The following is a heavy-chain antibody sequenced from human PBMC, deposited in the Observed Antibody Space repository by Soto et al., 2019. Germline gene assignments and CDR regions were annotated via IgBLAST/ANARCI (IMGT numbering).Heavy chain of an antibody. CDR1: GYTFTSYA. CDR2: INAGNGNT. CDR3: ARAGVDTAMVTLFDY. D-gene: IGHD5-18*01. Sequence: QVQLVQSGAEVKKPGASVKVSCKASGYTFTSYAMHWVRQAPGQRLEWMGWINAGNGNTKYSQKFQGRVTITRDTSASTAYMELSSLRSEDTAVYYCARAGVDTAMVTLFDYWGQGTLVTVSS. V-gene: IGHV1-3*01. J-gene: IGHJ4*02.